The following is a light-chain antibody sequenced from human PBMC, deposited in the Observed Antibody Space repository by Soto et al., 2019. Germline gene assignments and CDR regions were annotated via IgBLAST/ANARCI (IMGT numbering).Light chain of an antibody. J-gene: IGKJ2*01. CDR1: QSIASSY. Sequence: IGVTQSPGPLALSPGERDTLSCRAIQSIASSYLTWYQNKPGQVPRLLIYGAASRATCIQDKFSGRGSGTDFTLTISSMEPEDFAVYYLQQDGSPAYTFGQGLLLEIK. CDR2: GAA. CDR3: QQDGSPAYT. V-gene: IGKV3-20*01.